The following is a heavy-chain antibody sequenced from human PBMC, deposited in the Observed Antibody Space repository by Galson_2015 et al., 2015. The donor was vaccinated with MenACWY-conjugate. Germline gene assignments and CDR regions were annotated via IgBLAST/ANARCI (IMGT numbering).Heavy chain of an antibody. J-gene: IGHJ6*02. Sequence: QSGAEVKKPGESLKISCKASGYKFTNSWIGWVRQMPGKGLEWMGIIYPGDPDTRYSPSFRGQVTISADKSINTAYLQWSSLAASDSAMYYCARQTKFNYFSGMDVWGQGTTVTVSS. CDR1: GYKFTNSW. D-gene: IGHD2-8*01. CDR2: IYPGDPDT. V-gene: IGHV5-51*01. CDR3: ARQTKFNYFSGMDV.